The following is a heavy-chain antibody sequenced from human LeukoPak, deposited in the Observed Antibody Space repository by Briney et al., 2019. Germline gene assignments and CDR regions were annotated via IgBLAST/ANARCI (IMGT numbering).Heavy chain of an antibody. J-gene: IGHJ4*02. Sequence: SETLSLTCAVYGGSFSGYYWSWIRQHPGKGLEWIGYIYYSGSTYYNPSLKSRVTISVDTSKNQFSLKLSSVTAADTAVYYCARGQPYYYDSSGYFDYWGQGTLVTVSS. CDR3: ARGQPYYYDSSGYFDY. CDR1: GGSFSGYY. V-gene: IGHV4-31*11. CDR2: IYYSGST. D-gene: IGHD3-22*01.